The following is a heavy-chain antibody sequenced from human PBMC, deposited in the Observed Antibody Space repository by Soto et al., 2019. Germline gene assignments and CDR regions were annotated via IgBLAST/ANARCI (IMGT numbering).Heavy chain of an antibody. J-gene: IGHJ3*02. CDR3: ATPYDKDPPGAFDI. CDR1: GFTFSSYG. CDR2: ISYEGSNK. D-gene: IGHD5-12*01. Sequence: GGSLRLSCAASGFTFSSYGMHWVRQAPGKGLEWEEVISYEGSNKYYADSVKGRFTISRDNSKNTLYLQLSSLRSEDTAVYYCATPYDKDPPGAFDIWGQGTMVTVSS. V-gene: IGHV3-30*03.